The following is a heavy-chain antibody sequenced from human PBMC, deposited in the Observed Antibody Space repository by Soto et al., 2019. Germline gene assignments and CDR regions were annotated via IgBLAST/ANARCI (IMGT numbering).Heavy chain of an antibody. CDR3: ASGLIMGTNF. V-gene: IGHV3-74*01. J-gene: IGHJ4*02. D-gene: IGHD2-8*01. CDR2: IKGDGSSK. CDR1: GFIFSDYW. Sequence: GGSLRLSCAASGFIFSDYWMAWVRQAPGKGLEWVSHIKGDGSSKDYADSVKGRFTVSRDNVKNTLYLQMSSLRAEDTAVYYCASGLIMGTNFWGPGTLVTVSS.